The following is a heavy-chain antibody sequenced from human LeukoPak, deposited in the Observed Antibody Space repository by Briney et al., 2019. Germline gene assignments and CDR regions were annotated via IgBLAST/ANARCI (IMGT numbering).Heavy chain of an antibody. CDR1: GFTFSSYW. V-gene: IGHV3-48*04. D-gene: IGHD4-17*01. Sequence: GGSLRLSCAASGFTFSSYWMSWVRQAPGKGLEWVSYISSSGSTIYYADSVKGRFTISRDNAKNSLYLQMNSLRAEDTAVYYCARVSNDYGDLDVYDIWGQGTMVTVSS. J-gene: IGHJ3*02. CDR2: ISSSGSTI. CDR3: ARVSNDYGDLDVYDI.